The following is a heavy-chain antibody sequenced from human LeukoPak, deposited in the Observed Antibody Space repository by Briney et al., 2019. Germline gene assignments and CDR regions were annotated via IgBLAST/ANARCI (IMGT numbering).Heavy chain of an antibody. CDR3: AGSYYYGSGSYGS. J-gene: IGHJ5*02. D-gene: IGHD3-10*01. Sequence: SETLSLTCTVSGGSISSSSYYWGWIRQPPGKGLEWIGSIYYSGSTYYNPSLKSRVTISVDTSKNQFSLKLSSVTAADTAVYYCAGSYYYGSGSYGSWGQGTLVTVSP. CDR2: IYYSGST. CDR1: GGSISSSSYY. V-gene: IGHV4-39*07.